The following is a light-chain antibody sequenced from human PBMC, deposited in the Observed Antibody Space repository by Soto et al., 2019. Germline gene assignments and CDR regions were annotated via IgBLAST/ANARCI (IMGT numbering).Light chain of an antibody. V-gene: IGKV3-20*01. CDR2: DAC. CDR3: QQYSSSRT. CDR1: QSGGRSD. Sequence: GLTHSVGTLSLSPGERATLSCRASQSGGRSDLAWYKQKPGQAPRLRSYDACSRATGIPDRFSGSGSGTDFTLTISRLEPEDVAVYYCQQYSSSRTFGEGTKVDIK. J-gene: IGKJ1*01.